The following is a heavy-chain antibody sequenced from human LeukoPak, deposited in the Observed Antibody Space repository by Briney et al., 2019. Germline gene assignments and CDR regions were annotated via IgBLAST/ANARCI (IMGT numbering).Heavy chain of an antibody. V-gene: IGHV3-30*02. Sequence: GGSLRLSCAASGFTFSGFGIHWVRQAPGKGLEWVAFIRYDGSNKYYADSVKGRLTISRDNSKNTVHLQINSLRPEDTAVYYCAKPSVGYRNNNICPGYFAYWGQGTLVTVSS. CDR1: GFTFSGFG. J-gene: IGHJ4*02. CDR2: IRYDGSNK. CDR3: AKPSVGYRNNNICPGYFAY. D-gene: IGHD2-2*01.